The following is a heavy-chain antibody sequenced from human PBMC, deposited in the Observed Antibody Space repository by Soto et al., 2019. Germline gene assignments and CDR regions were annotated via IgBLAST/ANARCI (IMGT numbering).Heavy chain of an antibody. Sequence: QVQLVESGGGLVKPGGSLRLSCAASGFTFSDYYMSWIRQAPGKGLEWVSYISSSGSTIYYADSVKGRFTISRDNAKNSMYLQMNSLRDEDTAVYYCARAVYDFWSGYYLGGDYYYYGMDVWGQGTTVTVSS. CDR1: GFTFSDYY. D-gene: IGHD3-3*01. V-gene: IGHV3-11*01. CDR2: ISSSGSTI. CDR3: ARAVYDFWSGYYLGGDYYYYGMDV. J-gene: IGHJ6*02.